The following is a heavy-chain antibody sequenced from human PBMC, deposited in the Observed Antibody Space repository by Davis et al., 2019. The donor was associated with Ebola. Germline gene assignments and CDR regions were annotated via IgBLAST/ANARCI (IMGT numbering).Heavy chain of an antibody. J-gene: IGHJ4*02. Sequence: GGFLRLSCVASGFTFSQYAMTWVRQAPGKGPEWVSSISGSGNTTYYADSVKGRFTISRDSSKNTLDLQMNSLRAEDTALYSCTKGDRDYSSSPFDYWGQGTLVTVSS. CDR3: TKGDRDYSSSPFDY. V-gene: IGHV3-23*01. CDR1: GFTFSQYA. D-gene: IGHD3-22*01. CDR2: ISGSGNTT.